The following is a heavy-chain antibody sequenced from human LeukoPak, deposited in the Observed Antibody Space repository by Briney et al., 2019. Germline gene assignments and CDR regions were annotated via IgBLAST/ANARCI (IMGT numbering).Heavy chain of an antibody. CDR2: VDPRDSYT. CDR3: ARDYGSGSTIDY. D-gene: IGHD3-10*01. CDR1: GYSFSSYW. Sequence: HGEYLKISCKGSGYSFSSYWISWVRQMPRTGLEWMGRVDPRDSYTNYSPSFQGHVTISVDKSISTAYLQWSSLKASDTAMYYCARDYGSGSTIDYWGEGTLVTVSP. J-gene: IGHJ4*02. V-gene: IGHV5-10-1*01.